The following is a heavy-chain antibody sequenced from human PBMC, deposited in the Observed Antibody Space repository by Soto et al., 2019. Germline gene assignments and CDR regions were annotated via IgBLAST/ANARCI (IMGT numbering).Heavy chain of an antibody. CDR1: GGSFSGYY. CDR2: INHSGST. D-gene: IGHD3-22*01. Sequence: SETLSLTCAVYGGSFSGYYWSWIRQPPGKGLEWIGEINHSGSTNYNPSLKSRVTISVDTSKDQFSLKLSSVTAADTAVYYCARSRYYYDSSGYYGTYYYGMDVWGQGTTVTVSS. CDR3: ARSRYYYDSSGYYGTYYYGMDV. V-gene: IGHV4-34*01. J-gene: IGHJ6*02.